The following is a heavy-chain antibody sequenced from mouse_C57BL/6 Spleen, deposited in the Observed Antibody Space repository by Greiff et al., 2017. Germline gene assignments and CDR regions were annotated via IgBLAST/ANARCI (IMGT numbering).Heavy chain of an antibody. Sequence: EVKLVESGGGLVKPGGSLKLSCAASGFTFSSYAMSWVRQTPEKRLEWVATISDGGSYTYYPDNVKGRFTITRDNAKNNPYLQMSQLKSEDTAMYYCARVRDPTVVAGPPWFAYWGQGTLVTVSA. CDR3: ARVRDPTVVAGPPWFAY. J-gene: IGHJ3*01. CDR2: ISDGGSYT. CDR1: GFTFSSYA. D-gene: IGHD1-1*01. V-gene: IGHV5-4*03.